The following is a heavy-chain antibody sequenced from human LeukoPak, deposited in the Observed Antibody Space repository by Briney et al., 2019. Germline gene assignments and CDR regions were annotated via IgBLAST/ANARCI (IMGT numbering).Heavy chain of an antibody. V-gene: IGHV4-39*01. D-gene: IGHD1-14*01. CDR3: ARNPPATAEFYFDY. CDR2: IYYSGNT. Sequence: PSETLSLTCTVSGGSIFSSNSYWGWIRQPPGKGLEWIGSIYYSGNTYYNASLKSRVTISVDTSKNQFSLKLSSVTAADTAVYYCARNPPATAEFYFDYWGQGTLVTVSS. J-gene: IGHJ4*02. CDR1: GGSIFSSNSY.